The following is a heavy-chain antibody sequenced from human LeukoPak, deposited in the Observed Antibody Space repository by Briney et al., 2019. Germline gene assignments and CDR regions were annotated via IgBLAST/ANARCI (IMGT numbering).Heavy chain of an antibody. V-gene: IGHV1-2*02. J-gene: IGHJ6*03. CDR1: GYTFTGYY. CDR3: ARVLTDMVDYYYFYYMDV. D-gene: IGHD3-10*01. CDR2: INPNSGGT. Sequence: ASVKVSCKAAGYTFTGYYMHWVRQDPGQGLEWMGWINPNSGGTNYAQKLQGRVTMTRDTSISTAYLHWSSLKASDTAIYYCARVLTDMVDYYYFYYMDVWGEGTTVTISS.